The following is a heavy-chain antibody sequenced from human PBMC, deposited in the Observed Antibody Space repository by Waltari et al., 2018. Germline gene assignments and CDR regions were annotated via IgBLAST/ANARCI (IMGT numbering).Heavy chain of an antibody. CDR3: AKGGAAVGSFDY. V-gene: IGHV3-43D*04. CDR1: GFTFDDYA. CDR2: ISWDGGST. D-gene: IGHD6-13*01. J-gene: IGHJ4*02. Sequence: EVQLVESGGVVVQPGGSLRLSCAASGFTFDDYAMHWVRQAPGKGLEWVSLISWDGGSTYYADSVKGRFTISRDNSKNSLYLQMNSLRAEDTALYYCAKGGAAVGSFDYWGQGTLVTVSS.